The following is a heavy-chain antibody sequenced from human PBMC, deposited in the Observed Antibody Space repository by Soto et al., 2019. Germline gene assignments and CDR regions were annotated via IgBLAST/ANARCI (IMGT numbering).Heavy chain of an antibody. CDR3: AGGSDSSGWYGLL. V-gene: IGHV1-69*02. CDR2: IIPILGIA. CDR1: GGTFSSYT. Sequence: QVQLVQSGAEVKKPGSSVKVSCKASGGTFSSYTISWVRQAPGQGLEWMGRIIPILGIANYAQKFQGRVTITADKSTSPAYMELSSLRSEDTAVYYCAGGSDSSGWYGLLWGQGTLVTVSS. J-gene: IGHJ4*02. D-gene: IGHD6-19*01.